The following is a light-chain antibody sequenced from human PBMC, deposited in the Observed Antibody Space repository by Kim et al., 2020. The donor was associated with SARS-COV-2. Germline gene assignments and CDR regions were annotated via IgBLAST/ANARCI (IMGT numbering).Light chain of an antibody. V-gene: IGLV3-1*01. CDR1: KLVDKY. J-gene: IGLJ1*01. CDR2: QDA. Sequence: GSPGQTASITCSGDKLVDKYTSWYRQKPGQSPVLVIYQDARRPSGIPERFSGSNSGNTATLTISGTQAMDEADYYCQAWDSGTYVFGTGTKVTVL. CDR3: QAWDSGTYV.